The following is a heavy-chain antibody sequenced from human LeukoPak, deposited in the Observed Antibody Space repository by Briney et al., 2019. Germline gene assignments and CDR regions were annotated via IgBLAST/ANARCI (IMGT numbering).Heavy chain of an antibody. CDR2: ISDSGGRT. Sequence: PGGSLRLSCAASGFTFSSYAMSWFRQAPGKGLDWVSAISDSGGRTYYADSVKGRFTISRDNSKKMLYLQMNSLRAEDTAVYYCAKTGYNYGFGVFDIWGQGTMVTVSS. CDR3: AKTGYNYGFGVFDI. CDR1: GFTFSSYA. V-gene: IGHV3-23*01. J-gene: IGHJ3*02. D-gene: IGHD5-18*01.